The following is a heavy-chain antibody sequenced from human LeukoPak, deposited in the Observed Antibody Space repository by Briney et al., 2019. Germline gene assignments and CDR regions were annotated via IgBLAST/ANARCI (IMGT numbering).Heavy chain of an antibody. CDR3: ARDRGEQQLPPDWFDP. CDR2: IIPIFGEA. J-gene: IGHJ5*02. D-gene: IGHD6-13*01. V-gene: IGHV1-69*01. CDR1: GGTFGSHT. Sequence: GSSVKVSCKASGGTFGSHTISWVRQVPGQGLEWVGGIIPIFGEAKYAQKFQDRVTITADESTNTAYMELSRLRSDDTAVYYCARDRGEQQLPPDWFDPWGQGTLVTVSS.